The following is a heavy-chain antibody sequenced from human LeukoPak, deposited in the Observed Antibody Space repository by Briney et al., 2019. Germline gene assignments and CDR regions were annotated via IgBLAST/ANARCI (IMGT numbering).Heavy chain of an antibody. V-gene: IGHV1-69*13. J-gene: IGHJ4*02. CDR3: ARSGGYCSSTSCPSSY. CDR1: GGTFSSYD. Sequence: GASVKVSCKASGGTFSSYDISWVPQAPGHGLEWMGGIIPIFGTANYAQKFQGRVTITADESTSTAYMELSSPRSEDTAVYYCARSGGYCSSTSCPSSYWGQGTLVTVSS. D-gene: IGHD2-2*01. CDR2: IIPIFGTA.